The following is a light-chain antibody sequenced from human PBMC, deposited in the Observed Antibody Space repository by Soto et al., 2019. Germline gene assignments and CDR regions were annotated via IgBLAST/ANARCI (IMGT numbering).Light chain of an antibody. CDR3: QSYASSLSGSV. CDR2: GNS. CDR1: SSNIGAGYD. Sequence: QSVLTQPPSVSGAPGQRVTISCTGSSSNIGAGYDVHWYQQLPGAPPKVLIYGNSNRPSGVPDRFSGSQSGTSASLAITGLQAEDEADYYCQSYASSLSGSVFGGGTKLTVL. J-gene: IGLJ2*01. V-gene: IGLV1-40*01.